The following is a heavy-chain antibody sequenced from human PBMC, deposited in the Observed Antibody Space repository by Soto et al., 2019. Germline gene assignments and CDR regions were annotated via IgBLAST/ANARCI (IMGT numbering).Heavy chain of an antibody. CDR3: AHFLSTWSVLEAFKI. Sequence: QITLKESGPPLVKPTQTLTLTCTFSGFSLTTSGVGVGWIRQPPGKALQWLALIYWDDDERYNPSMKSRLTRTKDTSNNPVVLTMTDVDPVDTATYYCAHFLSTWSVLEAFKIWGQGTMVTVSS. CDR1: GFSLTTSGVG. CDR2: IYWDDDE. V-gene: IGHV2-5*02. D-gene: IGHD2-2*01. J-gene: IGHJ3*02.